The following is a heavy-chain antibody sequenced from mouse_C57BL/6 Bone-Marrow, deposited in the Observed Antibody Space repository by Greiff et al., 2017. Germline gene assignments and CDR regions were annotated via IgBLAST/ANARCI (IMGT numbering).Heavy chain of an antibody. J-gene: IGHJ3*01. CDR1: GFTFSSYA. Sequence: EVKLVESGGGLVKPGGSLKLSCAASGFTFSSYAMSWVRQTPEKRLEWVATISDGGSYTYYPDNVKGRFTISRDNAKNNLYLQMSHLKSEDTAMYYCARDWGRGFAYWGQGTLVTVSA. CDR3: ARDWGRGFAY. V-gene: IGHV5-4*01. CDR2: ISDGGSYT.